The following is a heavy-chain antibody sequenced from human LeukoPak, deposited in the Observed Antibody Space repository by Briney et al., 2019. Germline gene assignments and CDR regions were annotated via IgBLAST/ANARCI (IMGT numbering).Heavy chain of an antibody. CDR3: ARETIAAGNGAYFDD. D-gene: IGHD6-13*01. Sequence: GGSLRLSCAASGFTFSSYVMHWVRQAPGKGLEWVAVISDDGSNKYYADSVKGRFTISRDNSKNTLYLQMNCLRAEDTAVFYCARETIAAGNGAYFDDWGQGTLVSVSS. V-gene: IGHV3-30*04. CDR2: ISDDGSNK. J-gene: IGHJ4*02. CDR1: GFTFSSYV.